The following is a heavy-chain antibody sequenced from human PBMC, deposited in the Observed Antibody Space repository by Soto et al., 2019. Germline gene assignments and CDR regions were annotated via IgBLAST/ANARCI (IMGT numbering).Heavy chain of an antibody. V-gene: IGHV3-74*01. Sequence: EVHLVESEGGLVQRGGSLRLSCAASGFTFNYYWMHWVRQAPGQGLVWVSHIHSDGSSTTYADSVKGRFTIPRDNAKNTLHLQMNSPRAEDTAVYYCARGDKGGFDLWGQGTTVTVSS. CDR1: GFTFNYYW. CDR2: IHSDGSST. J-gene: IGHJ3*01. CDR3: ARGDKGGFDL. D-gene: IGHD2-21*02.